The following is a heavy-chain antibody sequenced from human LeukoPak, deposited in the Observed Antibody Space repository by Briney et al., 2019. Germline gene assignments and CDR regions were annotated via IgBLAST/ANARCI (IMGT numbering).Heavy chain of an antibody. CDR2: ISFDGSNK. CDR1: GFTFGDFA. CDR3: AEDKLSSYCSGGRCPV. V-gene: IGHV3-30-3*01. Sequence: GRSLRLSCAASGFTFGDFAMHWVRQAPGKGLEWVALISFDGSNKYYADSVKGRFTISRDNSKNMLFLQMNSLRAEDTAVYYCAEDKLSSYCSGGRCPVWGQGTLVTVSS. D-gene: IGHD2-15*01. J-gene: IGHJ4*02.